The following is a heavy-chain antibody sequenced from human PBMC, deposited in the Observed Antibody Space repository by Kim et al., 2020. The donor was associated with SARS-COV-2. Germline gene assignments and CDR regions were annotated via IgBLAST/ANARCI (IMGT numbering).Heavy chain of an antibody. J-gene: IGHJ4*02. Sequence: ASVKVSCKASGYTFTNYAIHWVRQAPGQRLEWMGWINAGTGNTKCSQNLQDRVTITRDTSASIAYMELSSLRSEDTAVYYCARGPGGVVVDSWGQGTLVTVSS. CDR1: GYTFTNYA. D-gene: IGHD2-15*01. CDR3: ARGPGGVVVDS. CDR2: INAGTGNT. V-gene: IGHV1-3*01.